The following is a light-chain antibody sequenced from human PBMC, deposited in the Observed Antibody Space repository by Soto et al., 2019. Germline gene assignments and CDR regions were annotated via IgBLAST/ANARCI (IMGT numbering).Light chain of an antibody. Sequence: EIVLTQSPATLSLSPGERATLSCRASRSVTTFLAWCQQKPGQAPRLLIYDASKRATGVPTRFSGSGSGTDFTLTISSLEPEDFAVYHCQQRTNWPLTFGGGTKVERK. CDR3: QQRTNWPLT. V-gene: IGKV3-11*01. J-gene: IGKJ4*01. CDR2: DAS. CDR1: RSVTTF.